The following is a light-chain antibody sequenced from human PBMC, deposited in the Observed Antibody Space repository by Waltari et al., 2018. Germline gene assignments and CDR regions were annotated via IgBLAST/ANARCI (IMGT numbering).Light chain of an antibody. CDR1: QTVSSN. J-gene: IGKJ1*01. CDR3: QQYNHWPWT. CDR2: GAS. V-gene: IGKV3-15*01. Sequence: MTKSPGTLSASPGERVTLSCRASQTVSSNLVWYKQIPGQPPRVLIYGASTRATGVPARFSGSGSATEFTLTISSLQSEDFAVYFCQQYNHWPWTFGQGTKVEVK.